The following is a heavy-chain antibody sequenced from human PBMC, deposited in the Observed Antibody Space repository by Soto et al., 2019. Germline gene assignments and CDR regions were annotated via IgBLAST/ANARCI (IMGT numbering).Heavy chain of an antibody. J-gene: IGHJ6*02. CDR2: ISAYNGNT. Sequence: QVQLVQSGAEVKKPGAAVKVSCKASGYTFTSYGISWVRQAPGQGLEWMGWISAYNGNTNYAQKLQGRVTMTTDTSTSTAYMELRSLRSDDTAVYYCARDPYCTNGVCYQDVGMDVWGQGTTVTVSS. CDR1: GYTFTSYG. CDR3: ARDPYCTNGVCYQDVGMDV. V-gene: IGHV1-18*01. D-gene: IGHD2-8*01.